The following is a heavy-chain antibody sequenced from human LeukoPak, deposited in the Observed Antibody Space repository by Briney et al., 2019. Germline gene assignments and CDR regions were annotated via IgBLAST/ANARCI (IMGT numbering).Heavy chain of an antibody. V-gene: IGHV3-48*01. CDR3: ARDPSPYGSGIWFDP. J-gene: IGHJ5*02. D-gene: IGHD3-10*01. CDR2: ISSSSSTI. CDR1: GFTFSRYI. Sequence: GGSLRLSCAASGFTFSRYIMTWVRQAPGKGLEWVSYISSSSSTIYYADSVKGRFTISRDNAKNSLYLQMNSLRAEDTAVYYCARDPSPYGSGIWFDPWGQGTLVTVSS.